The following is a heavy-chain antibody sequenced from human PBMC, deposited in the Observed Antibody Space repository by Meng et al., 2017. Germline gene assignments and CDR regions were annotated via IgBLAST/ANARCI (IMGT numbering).Heavy chain of an antibody. CDR3: ASSPGEYCSSTSCYEDYYYYGMDV. V-gene: IGHV1-3*01. D-gene: IGHD2-2*01. CDR2: INAGKGNT. J-gene: IGHJ6*02. Sequence: ASVKVSCKASGYTFTSYAMHWVRQPPGQRLEWMGWINAGKGNTKYSQKFQGRVTITRDTSASTVYMELSSLRSDDTAMYYCASSPGEYCSSTSCYEDYYYYGMDVWGQGTTVTVSS. CDR1: GYTFTSYA.